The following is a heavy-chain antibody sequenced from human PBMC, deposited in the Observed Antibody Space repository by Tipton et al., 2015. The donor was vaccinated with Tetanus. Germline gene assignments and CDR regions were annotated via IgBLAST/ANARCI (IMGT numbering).Heavy chain of an antibody. D-gene: IGHD2-2*01. CDR2: IYYSGSI. J-gene: IGHJ6*02. CDR3: ARHVHGFGALLTPAATHYYYGMDV. V-gene: IGHV4-59*08. CDR1: DDSMDNFY. Sequence: TLSLTCSVSDDSMDNFYWGWIRQPPGKGLEWIGYIYYSGSINSNPSLRSRLTISVDRSKKQFSLKLSSVTAADTAVYYCARHVHGFGALLTPAATHYYYGMDVWGQGTTVTVSS.